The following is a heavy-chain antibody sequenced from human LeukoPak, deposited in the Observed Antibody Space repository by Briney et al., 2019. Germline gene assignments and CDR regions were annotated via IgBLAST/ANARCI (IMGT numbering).Heavy chain of an antibody. CDR2: IYYSGST. D-gene: IGHD1-20*01. Sequence: SETLSLTCTVSGGSISRGGYYWSWIRQHPGKGLEWIGYIYYSGSTYYNPSLKSRVTISVDTSKNKFSLKVNSVTAADTTVYYCARHRSNWPSDAFDIWGQGTMVTVSS. CDR1: GGSISRGGYY. J-gene: IGHJ3*02. V-gene: IGHV4-31*03. CDR3: ARHRSNWPSDAFDI.